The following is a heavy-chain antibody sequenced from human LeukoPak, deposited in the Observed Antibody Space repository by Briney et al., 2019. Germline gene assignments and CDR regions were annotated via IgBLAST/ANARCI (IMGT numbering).Heavy chain of an antibody. D-gene: IGHD4-17*01. J-gene: IGHJ4*02. CDR1: GFSFNKAW. V-gene: IGHV3-33*08. Sequence: GGSLRLSCAASGFSFNKAWMSWVRQAPGKGLEWVAVIWYDGSNKYYADSVKGRFTISRDNSKNTLYLQMNSLRAEDTAVYYCARDYGDYALDYWGQGTLVTVSS. CDR2: IWYDGSNK. CDR3: ARDYGDYALDY.